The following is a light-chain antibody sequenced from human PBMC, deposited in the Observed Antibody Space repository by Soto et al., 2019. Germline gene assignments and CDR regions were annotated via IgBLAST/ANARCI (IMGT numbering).Light chain of an antibody. CDR3: QQYGSSQP. J-gene: IGKJ1*01. CDR2: GAS. Sequence: EIVLTQSPGTLSLSPGERATLSCRASQSVSSSYLAWYQQKPGQAPRLLIYGASSRATGIPDRFSGSGSGTDFTLTISRLEPEDFAVYYCQQYGSSQPFGQGTKVEI. CDR1: QSVSSSY. V-gene: IGKV3-20*01.